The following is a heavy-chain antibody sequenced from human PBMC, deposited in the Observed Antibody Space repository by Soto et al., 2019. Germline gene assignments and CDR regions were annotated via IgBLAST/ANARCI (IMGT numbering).Heavy chain of an antibody. CDR2: ISGSGGST. Sequence: EVQLLESGGGLVQPGGSLRLSCAASGFTFSSYAMSWVRQAPGKGLEWVSSISGSGGSTYYADSVKGRFTISRDNSKNTLYLHMNSLRAEDTALYYCALSTNGGSPYWGQGTLVTVSS. V-gene: IGHV3-23*01. J-gene: IGHJ4*02. CDR1: GFTFSSYA. CDR3: ALSTNGGSPY. D-gene: IGHD2-8*01.